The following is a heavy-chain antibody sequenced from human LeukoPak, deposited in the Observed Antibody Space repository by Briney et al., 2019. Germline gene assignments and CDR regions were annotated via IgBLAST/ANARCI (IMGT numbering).Heavy chain of an antibody. Sequence: GGSLRLSCAASGFSFSTYSMNWIRQAPGKGLEWVSSINSDSIWIYYADSVRGRFTISRDNARNSLYLQMNSLRAEDTAVYYCARDQGLRFLEWFNYGNDYWGQGTLVTVSS. V-gene: IGHV3-21*01. D-gene: IGHD3-3*01. J-gene: IGHJ4*02. CDR3: ARDQGLRFLEWFNYGNDY. CDR1: GFSFSTYS. CDR2: INSDSIWI.